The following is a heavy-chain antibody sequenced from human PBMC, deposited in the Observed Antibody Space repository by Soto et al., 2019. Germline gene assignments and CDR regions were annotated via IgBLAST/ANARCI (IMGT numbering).Heavy chain of an antibody. CDR2: IYTSGST. J-gene: IGHJ4*02. Sequence: SETLSLTCTVSGGSISSYYWSWIRQPAGKGLEWIGRIYTSGSTNYNPSLKSRVTMSVDTSKNQFSLKLSSVTAADTAVYYCAEQREWLLHLDYWGQTTLVTVSS. D-gene: IGHD3-3*01. CDR1: GGSISSYY. V-gene: IGHV4-4*07. CDR3: AEQREWLLHLDY.